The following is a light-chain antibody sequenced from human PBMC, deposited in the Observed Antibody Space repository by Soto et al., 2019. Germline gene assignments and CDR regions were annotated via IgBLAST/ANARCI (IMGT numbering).Light chain of an antibody. V-gene: IGKV4-1*01. J-gene: IGKJ4*01. Sequence: DIVMTQSPASLAVSLGERATINCKSSQSLLNSANDKIHLAWYQQKPRQPPKLLILLSFTRDSVVPDRFSGSGSGTDFTLTINSLQAEDVATYYCQQSFSANLTCGGGTKVEI. CDR2: LSF. CDR3: QQSFSANLT. CDR1: QSLLNSANDKIH.